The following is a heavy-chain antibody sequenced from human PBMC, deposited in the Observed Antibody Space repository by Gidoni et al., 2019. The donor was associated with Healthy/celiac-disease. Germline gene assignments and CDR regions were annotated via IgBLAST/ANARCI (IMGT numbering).Heavy chain of an antibody. J-gene: IGHJ5*02. V-gene: IGHV4-31*03. CDR1: GGSISSGGYY. Sequence: QVQLQESGQGLVKPSQTLSLTCTVSGGSISSGGYYWSWIRQHPGKGLEWIGYIYYSGSTYYNPSLKSRVTISVDTSKNQFSLKLSSVTAADTAVYYCAREQQLATEDRFDPWGQGTLVTVSS. CDR3: AREQQLATEDRFDP. CDR2: IYYSGST. D-gene: IGHD6-13*01.